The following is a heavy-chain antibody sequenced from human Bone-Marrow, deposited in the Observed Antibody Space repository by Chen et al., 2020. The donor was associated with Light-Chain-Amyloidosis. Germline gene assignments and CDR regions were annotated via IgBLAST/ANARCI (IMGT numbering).Heavy chain of an antibody. Sequence: QVQLVQSVAEVKKPGSSVKVSCKASGGTFSSYAISWLGQAPGQGLEWMGGIIPIFGTANYAQKFQGRVTITADKATSTAYMELSSLRSEDTAVYYCGRVSSRIFDYGGQGALVTVSS. CDR1: GGTFSSYA. V-gene: IGHV1-69*06. J-gene: IGHJ4*02. CDR3: GRVSSRIFDY. D-gene: IGHD6-6*01. CDR2: IIPIFGTA.